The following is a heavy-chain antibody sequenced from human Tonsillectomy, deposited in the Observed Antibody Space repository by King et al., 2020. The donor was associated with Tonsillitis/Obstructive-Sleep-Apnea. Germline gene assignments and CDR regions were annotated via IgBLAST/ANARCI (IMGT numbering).Heavy chain of an antibody. Sequence: QLVQSGAEVKKPGESLRISCKGSGYSFTSYYITWVRQMPGKGLEWMGRIDPSDSYIDYSPSFQGHVTISADKSISTAYLQWSSLKASDTAIYYCASAGDYYSCMDVWGHGTTVTVSS. CDR3: ASAGDYYSCMDV. V-gene: IGHV5-10-1*03. CDR2: IDPSDSYI. J-gene: IGHJ6*02. CDR1: GYSFTSYY.